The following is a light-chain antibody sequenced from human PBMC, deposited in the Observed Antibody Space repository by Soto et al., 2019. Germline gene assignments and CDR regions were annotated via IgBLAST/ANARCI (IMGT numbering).Light chain of an antibody. CDR1: QGIRSF. CDR2: AAS. Sequence: DIQLTQSPSFLSASVGDRVNITCRASQGIRSFLAWYQQKVGQAPKLLIYAASTLESGVSLRFSGSGSGTEFTLTISSLQPEDFATDYCQHLNSYPRALAFGGGTKVEI. V-gene: IGKV1-9*01. CDR3: QHLNSYPRALA. J-gene: IGKJ4*01.